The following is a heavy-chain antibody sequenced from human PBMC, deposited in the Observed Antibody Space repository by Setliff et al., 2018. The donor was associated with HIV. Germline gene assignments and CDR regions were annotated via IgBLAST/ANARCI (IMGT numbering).Heavy chain of an antibody. CDR3: ARGGLNSGYYYYFDY. D-gene: IGHD3-22*01. J-gene: IGHJ4*02. Sequence: ASVKVSCKTSGYTFSTYFIHWVRQAPGQGLEWMGTINPSGGHTSYAQKFQGRATMTRDTSTSTVYMELSSLRSEDTAVYYCARGGLNSGYYYYFDYWGQGTLVTVSS. V-gene: IGHV1-46*01. CDR1: GYTFSTYF. CDR2: INPSGGHT.